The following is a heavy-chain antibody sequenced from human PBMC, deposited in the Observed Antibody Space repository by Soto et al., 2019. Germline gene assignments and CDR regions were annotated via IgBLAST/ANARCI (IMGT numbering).Heavy chain of an antibody. D-gene: IGHD1-1*01. CDR2: LFSGVTT. CDR3: ARDGPGTGKTFHY. J-gene: IGHJ4*02. CDR1: GGPINIYY. Sequence: SETLSLTCTVSGGPINIYYWSWIRQPAGKGLEWIGRLFSGVTTNYNPSLKSRVTMSEDSSKNQISLKLNSVTAADTAVYYCARDGPGTGKTFHYWGQGILVTVSS. V-gene: IGHV4-4*07.